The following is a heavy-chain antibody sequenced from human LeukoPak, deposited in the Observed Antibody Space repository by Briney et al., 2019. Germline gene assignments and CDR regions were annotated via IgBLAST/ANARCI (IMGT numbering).Heavy chain of an antibody. V-gene: IGHV4-39*01. CDR3: ARDYYFDSNGYFNFDF. D-gene: IGHD3-22*01. J-gene: IGHJ4*02. Sequence: SETLSLTCTVSGGSISSSSYYWGWIRQPPGKGLEWIGSIYYSGSTYYNPSLKSRVTISVDTSENQFSLKLSSVTAADTAVYYCARDYYFDSNGYFNFDFWGQGALVTVSS. CDR1: GGSISSSSYY. CDR2: IYYSGST.